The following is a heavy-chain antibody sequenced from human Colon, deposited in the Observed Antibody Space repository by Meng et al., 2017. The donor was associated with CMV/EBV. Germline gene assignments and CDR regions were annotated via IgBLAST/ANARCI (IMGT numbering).Heavy chain of an antibody. CDR1: GFTFSSYW. D-gene: IGHD6-19*01. V-gene: IGHV3-74*01. Sequence: GESLKISCAASGFTFSSYWMHWVRQAPGKGLVWVSRINSDGSSTSYADSVKGRFTISRDNAKNTLYLQMNSLRAEDTAVYYCARRSSGWYAVSYYYYGMDVWGQGTTVTVSS. J-gene: IGHJ6*02. CDR2: INSDGSST. CDR3: ARRSSGWYAVSYYYYGMDV.